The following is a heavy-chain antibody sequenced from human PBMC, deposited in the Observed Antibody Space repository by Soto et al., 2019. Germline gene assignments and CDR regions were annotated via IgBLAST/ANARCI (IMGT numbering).Heavy chain of an antibody. CDR3: ASCYYDFWSGFSPRTQFDY. J-gene: IGHJ4*02. V-gene: IGHV1-69*06. D-gene: IGHD3-3*01. CDR2: IIPIFGTA. CDR1: GGTFSSYA. Sequence: WASVKVSCKASGGTFSSYAISWVRQAPGQGLEWMGGIIPIFGTANYAQKFQGRVTITADKSTSTAYMELSSLRSEDTAVYYCASCYYDFWSGFSPRTQFDYWGQGTLVTVSS.